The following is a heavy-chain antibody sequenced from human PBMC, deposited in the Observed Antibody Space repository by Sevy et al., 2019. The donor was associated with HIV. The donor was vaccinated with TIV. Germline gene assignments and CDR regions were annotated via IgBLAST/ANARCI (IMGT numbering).Heavy chain of an antibody. V-gene: IGHV3-43*01. J-gene: IGHJ4*02. Sequence: QLGGSLRLSCAASGFTFDDYTMHWVRQAPGKGLEWVSLISWDGGSTYYADSVKGRFTISRDNSKNSLYLQMNSLRTEDTALYYCAKDTGGSGSSSFDYWGQGTLVTVSS. CDR2: ISWDGGST. D-gene: IGHD3-10*01. CDR1: GFTFDDYT. CDR3: AKDTGGSGSSSFDY.